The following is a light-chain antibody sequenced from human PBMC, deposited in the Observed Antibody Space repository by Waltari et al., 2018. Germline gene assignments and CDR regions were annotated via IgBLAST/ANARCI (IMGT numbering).Light chain of an antibody. J-gene: IGLJ1*01. Sequence: QSALTQPASVSGTPGQSITISCTGTTSDVGNYDLVSWYQQHPGKAPKLLICEVIKRPLGVFSRCSGSKSGNTASLTISGLQAEDEADYYCCSYAGRGTYVFGSGTKVTVL. CDR1: TSDVGNYDL. V-gene: IGLV2-23*02. CDR2: EVI. CDR3: CSYAGRGTYV.